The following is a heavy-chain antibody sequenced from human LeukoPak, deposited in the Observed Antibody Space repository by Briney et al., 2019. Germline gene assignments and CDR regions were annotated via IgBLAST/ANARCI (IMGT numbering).Heavy chain of an antibody. CDR1: GGSVSSGSYY. Sequence: SETLSLTCTVSGGSVSSGSYYWSWIRQPPGKGLEWIGYIFYSGSTNYNPSLKSRVTISVDTSKNQFSLKLSSVTAADTAVYYCARAPPRDYGGKPDAFDIWGQGTMVTVSS. CDR3: ARAPPRDYGGKPDAFDI. J-gene: IGHJ3*02. V-gene: IGHV4-61*01. CDR2: IFYSGST. D-gene: IGHD4-17*01.